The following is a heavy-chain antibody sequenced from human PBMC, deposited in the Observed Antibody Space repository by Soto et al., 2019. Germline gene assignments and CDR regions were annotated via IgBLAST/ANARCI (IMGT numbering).Heavy chain of an antibody. CDR3: ARDSEYYDSSGYYYPPGLLDY. CDR1: GGTFSSYA. D-gene: IGHD3-22*01. V-gene: IGHV1-69*13. Sequence: SVKVSCKASGGTFSSYAISWVRQAPGQGLEWMGGIIPIFGTANYAQKFQGRVTITADESTSTAYMELSSLRSEDTAVYYCARDSEYYDSSGYYYPPGLLDYWGQGTLVTVSS. J-gene: IGHJ4*02. CDR2: IIPIFGTA.